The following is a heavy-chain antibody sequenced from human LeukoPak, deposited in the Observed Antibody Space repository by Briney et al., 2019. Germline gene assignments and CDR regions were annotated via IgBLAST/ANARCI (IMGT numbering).Heavy chain of an antibody. CDR1: GYTFTSCD. CDR3: ARSYSYGTYYYYGMDV. J-gene: IGHJ6*02. CDR2: MNPNSGNT. V-gene: IGHV1-8*01. D-gene: IGHD5-18*01. Sequence: ASVKVSCKAFGYTFTSCDINWVRQATGQGLEWMGWMNPNSGNTGYAQRFQGRVTMTRNTSISTAYMELSSLRSEDTAVYYCARSYSYGTYYYYGMDVWGQGTTVTVSS.